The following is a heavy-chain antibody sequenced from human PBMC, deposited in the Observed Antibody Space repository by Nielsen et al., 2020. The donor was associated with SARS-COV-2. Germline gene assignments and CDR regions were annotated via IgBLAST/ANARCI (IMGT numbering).Heavy chain of an antibody. V-gene: IGHV4-31*03. J-gene: IGHJ3*01. CDR3: ARGSDYYDSSGLV. D-gene: IGHD3-22*01. Sequence: SETLSLTCTVSGGSISSGGYYWSWIRQHPGKGLEWIGYIYYSGSTYYNPSLKSRLTISVDTSKNQFSLKLSSVTAADTAVYYCARGSDYYDSSGLVWGQGTMVTVSS. CDR2: IYYSGST. CDR1: GGSISSGGYY.